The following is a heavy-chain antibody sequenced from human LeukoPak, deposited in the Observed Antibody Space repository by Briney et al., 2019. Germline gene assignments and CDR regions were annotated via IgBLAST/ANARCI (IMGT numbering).Heavy chain of an antibody. V-gene: IGHV4-61*02. Sequence: SETLSLTCTVSGGSISSGSYYWSWIRQPAGKGLEWIGRIYTSGSTNYNPSLKSRVTISVDTSKNQFSLKLSSVTAADTAVYYCARHPTPLYYYGSGSLDYMDVWGRGTTVTVSS. CDR2: IYTSGST. J-gene: IGHJ6*03. CDR1: GGSISSGSYY. D-gene: IGHD3-10*01. CDR3: ARHPTPLYYYGSGSLDYMDV.